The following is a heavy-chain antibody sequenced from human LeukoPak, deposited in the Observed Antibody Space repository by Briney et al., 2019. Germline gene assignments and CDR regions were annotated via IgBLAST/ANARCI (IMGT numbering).Heavy chain of an antibody. J-gene: IGHJ6*03. CDR1: GYTFTGYY. CDR3: ARSDGSGSYIYYYYYMDV. Sequence: ASVAVSCKASGYTFTGYYMHWVRQAPGQGLEWMGWINPNSGGTNYAQKFQGRVTMTRDTSISTAYMELSRLRSDDTAVYYCARSDGSGSYIYYYYYMDVWGKGTTVTISS. CDR2: INPNSGGT. D-gene: IGHD3-10*01. V-gene: IGHV1-2*02.